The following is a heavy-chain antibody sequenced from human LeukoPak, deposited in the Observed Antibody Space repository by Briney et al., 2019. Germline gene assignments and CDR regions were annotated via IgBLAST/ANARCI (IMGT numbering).Heavy chain of an antibody. CDR3: AKGLYYGSGSYSKYFDS. Sequence: GGSLRLSCAASGFTFNTYAMTWVRQAPGKGLEWVSTINGGDGTTYSADSVKGRFIFSRDDSKNSVDLQLNSLRVEETAIYFCAKGLYYGSGSYSKYFDSWGQGTLVTVSS. CDR2: INGGDGTT. CDR1: GFTFNTYA. D-gene: IGHD3-10*01. J-gene: IGHJ4*02. V-gene: IGHV3-23*01.